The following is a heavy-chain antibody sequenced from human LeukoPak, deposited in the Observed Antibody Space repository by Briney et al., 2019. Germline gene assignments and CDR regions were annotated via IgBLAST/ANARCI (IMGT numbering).Heavy chain of an antibody. V-gene: IGHV4-30-4*02. J-gene: IGHJ1*01. Sequence: SETLSLTCTVSGGSISSGDYYWSWIRQPPGKGLEWIGYIYYSGSTYYNPSLKSRVTISVDTSKNQFSLKLSSVTAADTAVYYCARGGDNYGDYPTGFQHWGQGTLVTVSS. CDR3: ARGGDNYGDYPTGFQH. CDR2: IYYSGST. CDR1: GGSISSGDYY. D-gene: IGHD4-17*01.